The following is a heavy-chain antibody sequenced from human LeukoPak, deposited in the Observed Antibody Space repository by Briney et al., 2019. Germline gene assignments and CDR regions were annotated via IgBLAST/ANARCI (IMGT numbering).Heavy chain of an antibody. Sequence: GGSLRLSCAASGFTFSSYSMNWVRQAPGQGLEWVSSISSSSSYIYYADSVKGRFTISRDNAKNSLYLQMNSLRAEDTAVYYCARSPLGELTKIDYWGQGTLVTVSS. V-gene: IGHV3-21*01. J-gene: IGHJ4*02. D-gene: IGHD3-16*01. CDR1: GFTFSSYS. CDR3: ARSPLGELTKIDY. CDR2: ISSSSSYI.